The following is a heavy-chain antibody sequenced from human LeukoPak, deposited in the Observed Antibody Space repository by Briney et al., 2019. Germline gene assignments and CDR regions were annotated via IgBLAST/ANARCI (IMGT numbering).Heavy chain of an antibody. J-gene: IGHJ6*03. V-gene: IGHV4-34*01. CDR1: GGSFSGYY. D-gene: IGHD3-3*01. Sequence: PSETLSLTCAVYGGSFSGYYWSWIRQPPGKGLEWIGEINHSGSTNYNPSLKSRVTTSVDTSKNQFSLKLSSVTAADTAVYYCARGRDDFWSGYYRYYYMDVWGKGTTVTVSS. CDR3: ARGRDDFWSGYYRYYYMDV. CDR2: INHSGST.